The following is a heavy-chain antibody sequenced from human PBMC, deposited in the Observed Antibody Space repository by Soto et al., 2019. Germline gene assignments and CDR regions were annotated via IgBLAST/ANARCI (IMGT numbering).Heavy chain of an antibody. CDR2: ILDDGSDK. CDR3: ARDDFYGDNGLDY. J-gene: IGHJ4*02. CDR1: GFSFSSYG. D-gene: IGHD4-17*01. Sequence: QVQLVESGGGVVQPGRSLRLSCAASGFSFSSYGMHWVRQAPGKGLEWVAVILDDGSDKDYTDAVKGRFTISRDNSKNTLYLEMTSLRAEDTAVYYCARDDFYGDNGLDYWGQGTLVTVSS. V-gene: IGHV3-33*01.